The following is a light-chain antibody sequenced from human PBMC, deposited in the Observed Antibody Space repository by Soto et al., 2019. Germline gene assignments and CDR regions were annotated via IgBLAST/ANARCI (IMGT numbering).Light chain of an antibody. CDR2: EVS. CDR1: SSDVGGYNF. V-gene: IGLV2-14*01. Sequence: QSALTQPASVSGSPGQSITISCTGTSSDVGGYNFVSWYQQHPGRAPKLLIYEVSRRPSGVSNRFSGSKSGDTASLTISGLQAEDEADYYCYSYRGYYTRVFXTGAKLTVL. CDR3: YSYRGYYTRV. J-gene: IGLJ1*01.